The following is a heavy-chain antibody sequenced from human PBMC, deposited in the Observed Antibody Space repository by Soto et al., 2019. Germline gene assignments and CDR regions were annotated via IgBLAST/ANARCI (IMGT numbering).Heavy chain of an antibody. Sequence: VEGGAVMSDDGTNQFYADSVTARFTISRDTPKNTLFLQMTSRRPEDTALYHCERAFSAYRVCYYYFDLWGPGALVTVSS. CDR2: MSDDGTNQ. J-gene: IGHJ4*02. D-gene: IGHD2-15*01. V-gene: IGHV3-33*05. CDR3: ERAFSAYRVCYYYFDL.